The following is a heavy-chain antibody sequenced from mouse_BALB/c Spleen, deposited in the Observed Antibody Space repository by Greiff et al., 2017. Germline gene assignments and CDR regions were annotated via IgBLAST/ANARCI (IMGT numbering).Heavy chain of an antibody. D-gene: IGHD4-1*01. Sequence: VHLVESGAELMKPGASVKISCKATGYTFSSYWIEWVKQRPGHGLEWIGEILPGSGSTNYNEKFKGKATFTADTSSNTAYMQLSSLTSEDSAVYYCASGGTGTLYYAMDYWGQGTSVTVSA. CDR1: GYTFSSYW. CDR3: ASGGTGTLYYAMDY. J-gene: IGHJ4*01. V-gene: IGHV1-9*01. CDR2: ILPGSGST.